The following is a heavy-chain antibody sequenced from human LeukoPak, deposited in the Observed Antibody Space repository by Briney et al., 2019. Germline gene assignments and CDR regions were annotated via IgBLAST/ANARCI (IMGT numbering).Heavy chain of an antibody. J-gene: IGHJ4*02. CDR3: AGRPTGYSSGYVY. Sequence: PGGSLRLSCVVSGFTFSDYAMSWVRQAPEKGLDWVSVISGSAHKTRYADSVKGRFTISRDNSENTVYLQMNNLRAEDTALYYCAGRPTGYSSGYVYWGQGALVTVSS. CDR2: ISGSAHKT. D-gene: IGHD5-18*01. CDR1: GFTFSDYA. V-gene: IGHV3-23*01.